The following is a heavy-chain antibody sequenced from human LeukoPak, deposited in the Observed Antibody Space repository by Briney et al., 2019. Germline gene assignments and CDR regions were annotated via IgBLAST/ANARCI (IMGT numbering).Heavy chain of an antibody. CDR3: ARGDYGGTTSEFDY. J-gene: IGHJ4*02. CDR1: GYSISSGYY. V-gene: IGHV4-38-2*01. D-gene: IGHD4-23*01. CDR2: IYHSGST. Sequence: SETLSLTCAVSGYSISSGYYWGWIRQPPGKGLEWIGSIYHSGSTYYNPSLKSRVTISVDPTKNQFSLKLNSVIAADTAVYYCARGDYGGTTSEFDYWGQGTLVTVSS.